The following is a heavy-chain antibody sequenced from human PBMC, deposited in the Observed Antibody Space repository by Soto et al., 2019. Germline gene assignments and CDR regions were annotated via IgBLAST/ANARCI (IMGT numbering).Heavy chain of an antibody. CDR3: AKNPPWIDVKYFDV. D-gene: IGHD2-2*03. V-gene: IGHV3-23*01. J-gene: IGHJ4*02. CDR2: ISGRGTST. Sequence: GGSLRLSCAASGFTFTSNAMSWVRQAPGKGLEWVSTISGRGTSTYYAASVKGRFTISRDNSKNTVYLQMSSLRVDDTAVYYCAKNPPWIDVKYFDVWGQGTPVTVSS. CDR1: GFTFTSNA.